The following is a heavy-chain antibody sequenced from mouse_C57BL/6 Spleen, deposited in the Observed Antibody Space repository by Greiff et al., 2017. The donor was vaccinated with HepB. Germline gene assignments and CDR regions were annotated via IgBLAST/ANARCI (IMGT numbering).Heavy chain of an antibody. CDR2: ISSGGDYI. J-gene: IGHJ3*01. V-gene: IGHV5-9-1*02. D-gene: IGHD1-1*01. CDR1: GFTFSSYA. CDR3: TRGPNYYGSSYWFAY. Sequence: EVQGVESGEGLVKPGGSLKLSCAASGFTFSSYAMSWVRQTPEKRLEWVAYISSGGDYIYYADTVKGRFTISRDNARNTLYLQMSSLKSEDTAMYYCTRGPNYYGSSYWFAYWGQGTLVTVSA.